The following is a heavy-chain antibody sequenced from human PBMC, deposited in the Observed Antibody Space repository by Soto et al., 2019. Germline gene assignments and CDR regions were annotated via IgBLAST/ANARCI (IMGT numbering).Heavy chain of an antibody. CDR2: ISPGNGNT. V-gene: IGHV1-3*05. D-gene: IGHD3-10*01. J-gene: IGHJ6*02. CDR1: GYTFTNYA. CDR3: ARRGDGMDV. Sequence: QVQVVQSGAEEKKPGASVKVSCRASGYTFTNYAIHWVCQAPGQRLEWMGWISPGNGNTKYSQKFQGRVPITGDTSASTAYMELSRLRSEDTAVYYCARRGDGMDVWGQGTTVTVSS.